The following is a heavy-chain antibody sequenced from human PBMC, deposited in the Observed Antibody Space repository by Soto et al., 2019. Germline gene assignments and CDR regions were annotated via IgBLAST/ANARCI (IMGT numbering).Heavy chain of an antibody. CDR2: ISGSGGST. Sequence: EVQLLESGGGLVQPGGSLRLSCAASGFTFRSYAMSWVRQAPGRGLEWVSAISGSGGSTYYADSVKGRFTISRDNSKNTLYLQMNSLRAEDTAVYYCAKASRVAVARYYYGMDVWGQGTTVTVSS. CDR1: GFTFRSYA. J-gene: IGHJ6*02. V-gene: IGHV3-23*01. CDR3: AKASRVAVARYYYGMDV. D-gene: IGHD6-19*01.